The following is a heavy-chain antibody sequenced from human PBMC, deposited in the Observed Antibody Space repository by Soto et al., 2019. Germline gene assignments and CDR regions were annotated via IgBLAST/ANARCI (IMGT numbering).Heavy chain of an antibody. D-gene: IGHD3-3*01. CDR2: MNPNSGNT. CDR1: ADTFTSYY. CDR3: ARGLGQSITIFGVVPSYNWFDP. V-gene: IGHV1-8*02. J-gene: IGHJ5*02. Sequence: ASVKVSCKAPADTFTSYYIHWVRQAPGHRLEWMGWMNPNSGNTGYAQKFQGRVTMTRNTSISTAYMELSSLRSEDTAVYYCARGLGQSITIFGVVPSYNWFDPWGQGTLVTVSS.